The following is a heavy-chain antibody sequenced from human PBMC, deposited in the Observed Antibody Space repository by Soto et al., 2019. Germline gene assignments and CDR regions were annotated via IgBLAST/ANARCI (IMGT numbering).Heavy chain of an antibody. V-gene: IGHV3-64D*06. Sequence: PGGSLRLSCSASGFTFSSYAMHWVRQAPGKGLEYVSAISSNGGSTYYADSVKGRFTISRDNSKNTLYLQMSSLRAEDTAVYYCVKEPADNWNYVNWFEPWGQGTLVTVPS. CDR2: ISSNGGST. J-gene: IGHJ5*02. D-gene: IGHD1-7*01. CDR1: GFTFSSYA. CDR3: VKEPADNWNYVNWFEP.